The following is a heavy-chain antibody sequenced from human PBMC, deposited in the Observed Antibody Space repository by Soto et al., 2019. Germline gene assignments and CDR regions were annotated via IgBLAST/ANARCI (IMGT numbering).Heavy chain of an antibody. CDR3: ARAQYSSSWVDY. V-gene: IGHV4-31*03. Sequence: QVQLQESGPGLVKPSQTLSLTCTVSGGSISSGGYYWSWIRQHPGKGLEWIGYIYYSGSTYYNPSVKSRVTISVDTSKNQFSLKLSSVTAADTAVYYCARAQYSSSWVDYWGQGTLVTVSS. CDR1: GGSISSGGYY. J-gene: IGHJ4*02. CDR2: IYYSGST. D-gene: IGHD6-13*01.